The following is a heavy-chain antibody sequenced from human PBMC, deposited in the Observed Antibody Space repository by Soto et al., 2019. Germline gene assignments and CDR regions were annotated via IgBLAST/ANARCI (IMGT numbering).Heavy chain of an antibody. CDR3: ARRYYDFWSGYYTISWFDP. D-gene: IGHD3-3*01. Sequence: EVQLVQSGAEVKKPGESLKISCKGSGYSFTSYWIGWVRQMPGKGLEWMGIIYPGDSDTRYSPSFQGQVTISADKSISTAYLQWSSLKASDTAMYYCARRYYDFWSGYYTISWFDPWGQGTLVTVSS. CDR1: GYSFTSYW. J-gene: IGHJ5*02. V-gene: IGHV5-51*03. CDR2: IYPGDSDT.